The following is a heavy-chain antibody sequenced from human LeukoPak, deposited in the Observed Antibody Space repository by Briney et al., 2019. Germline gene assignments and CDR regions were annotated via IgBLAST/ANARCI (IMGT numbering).Heavy chain of an antibody. D-gene: IGHD3-9*01. CDR3: ARVRNYDILTGQGDDAFDI. CDR1: GGTFSSYA. V-gene: IGHV1-69*13. J-gene: IGHJ3*02. CDR2: IIPIFGTA. Sequence: SVKVSCKASGGTFSSYAISWVRQAPGQGLEWMGGIIPIFGTANYAQKFQGRVTITADESTSTAYMELGNLRSEDTAVYYCARVRNYDILTGQGDDAFDIWGQGTLVTVSS.